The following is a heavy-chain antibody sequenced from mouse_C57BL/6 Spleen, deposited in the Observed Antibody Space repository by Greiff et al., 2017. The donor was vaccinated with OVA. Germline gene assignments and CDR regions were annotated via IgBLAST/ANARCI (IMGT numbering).Heavy chain of an antibody. CDR3: ARDGDSNYDWFAY. V-gene: IGHV1-81*01. J-gene: IGHJ3*01. CDR2: IYPRSGNT. Sequence: VQLQQSGAELARPGASVKLSCKASGYTFTSYGISWVKQRTGQGLEWIGEIYPRSGNTYYNEKFKGKATLTADKSSSTAYMELRSLTSEDSAVYFCARDGDSNYDWFAYWGQGTLVTVSA. D-gene: IGHD2-5*01. CDR1: GYTFTSYG.